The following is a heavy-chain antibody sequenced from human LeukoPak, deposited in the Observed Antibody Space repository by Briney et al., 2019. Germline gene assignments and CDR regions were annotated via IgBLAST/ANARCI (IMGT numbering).Heavy chain of an antibody. CDR1: GYTFTGYY. CDR3: ASAPPTSVAGDDWYFDL. J-gene: IGHJ2*01. D-gene: IGHD6-19*01. CDR2: INPNSGGT. V-gene: IGHV1-2*02. Sequence: ASVKVSCKASGYTFTGYYMHWVRQAPGQGLEWMGWINPNSGGTNYAQKFQGRVSMTRDTSISTVHMELRSLRSEDTAVYYCASAPPTSVAGDDWYFDLWGRGTLVTVSS.